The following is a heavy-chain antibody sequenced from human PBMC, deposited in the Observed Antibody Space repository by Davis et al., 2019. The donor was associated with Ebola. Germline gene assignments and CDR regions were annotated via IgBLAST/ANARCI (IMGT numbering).Heavy chain of an antibody. D-gene: IGHD6-6*01. CDR2: INHSGST. CDR1: GVSFSGYY. CDR3: ARRIAARPFGDWFDP. V-gene: IGHV4-34*01. J-gene: IGHJ5*02. Sequence: MPSETLSLTCAVSGVSFSGYYWSWIRQPPGKGLEWIGEINHSGSTNYNPSLKSRVTISVDTSKNQFSLKLSSVTAADTAVYYCARRIAARPFGDWFDPWGQGTLVTVSS.